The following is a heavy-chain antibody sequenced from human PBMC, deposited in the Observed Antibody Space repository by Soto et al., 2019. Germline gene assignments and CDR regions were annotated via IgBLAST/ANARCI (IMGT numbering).Heavy chain of an antibody. V-gene: IGHV1-2*02. CDR3: AREGRHTISSGPGDWFDP. CDR1: GYTFTAYY. J-gene: IGHJ5*02. D-gene: IGHD6-6*01. CDR2: INPNSGGT. Sequence: QVQLVQSGAEVKKPGASVKVSCKASGYTFTAYYINWVRQAPGQGLEWMGWINPNSGGTNFAQNFQGRVTMTRDTTTSTAYMELSRLTSDDAAVYYGAREGRHTISSGPGDWFDPWGQGTLFTVSS.